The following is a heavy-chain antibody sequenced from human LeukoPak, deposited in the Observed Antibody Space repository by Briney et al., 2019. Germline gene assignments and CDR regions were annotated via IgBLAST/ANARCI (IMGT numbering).Heavy chain of an antibody. J-gene: IGHJ6*02. Sequence: GGSLRLSCAASGFTFSSYEMNWVRQAPGKGLEWVSYISSGSTIYYADSVKGRFTISRDNAKNSLYLQMNSLRAEDTAVYYCARDAERTIFGVVIPNYIRHGMDVWGQGTTVTVSS. CDR2: ISSGSTI. V-gene: IGHV3-48*03. CDR1: GFTFSSYE. CDR3: ARDAERTIFGVVIPNYIRHGMDV. D-gene: IGHD3-3*01.